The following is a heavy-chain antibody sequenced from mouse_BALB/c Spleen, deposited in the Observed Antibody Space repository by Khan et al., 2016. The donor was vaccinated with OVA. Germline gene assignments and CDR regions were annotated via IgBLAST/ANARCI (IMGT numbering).Heavy chain of an antibody. J-gene: IGHJ2*01. CDR3: ARIQGGDFDY. CDR2: ISYSGNT. V-gene: IGHV3-2*02. CDR1: GYSITSDYA. Sequence: EVKLLESGPGLVKPSQSLSLTCTVTGYSITSDYAWNWIRQFPGNKLEWMGYISYSGNTKYNPSLKSRISITRDTSKNQFFQQLKFVTIEDTATYYCARIQGGDFDYWGQGTTLTVAS. D-gene: IGHD3-2*02.